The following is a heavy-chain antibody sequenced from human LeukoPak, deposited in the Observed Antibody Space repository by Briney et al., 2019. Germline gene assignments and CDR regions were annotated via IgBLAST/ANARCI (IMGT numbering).Heavy chain of an antibody. V-gene: IGHV3-23*01. CDR3: AKDQLTYYYDSSGYYPDDY. J-gene: IGHJ4*02. CDR1: GFTFSSYW. D-gene: IGHD3-22*01. CDR2: ISGSGGST. Sequence: GGSLRLSCAASGFTFSSYWMNWVRQAPGKGLEWVSAISGSGGSTYYADSVKGRFTISRDNSKNTLYLQMNSLRAEDTAVYYCAKDQLTYYYDSSGYYPDDYWGQGTLVTVSS.